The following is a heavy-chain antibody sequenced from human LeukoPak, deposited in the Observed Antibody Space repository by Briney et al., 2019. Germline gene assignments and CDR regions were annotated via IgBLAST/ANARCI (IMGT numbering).Heavy chain of an antibody. CDR3: ARVPRRGDXFDP. Sequence: ASVKGSCKASGYTFTSYDINWVRQATGQGLEWMGWMNPNSGNTGYAQKFQGRVTMTRNTSTRTAYMELSSLRSEDTAVYYCARVPRRGDXFDPXGQGTLVTVXX. CDR2: MNPNSGNT. D-gene: IGHD3-10*01. V-gene: IGHV1-8*01. CDR1: GYTFTSYD. J-gene: IGHJ5*02.